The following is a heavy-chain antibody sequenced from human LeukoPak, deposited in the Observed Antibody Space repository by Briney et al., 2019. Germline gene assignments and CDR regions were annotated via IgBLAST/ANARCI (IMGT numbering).Heavy chain of an antibody. D-gene: IGHD4-11*01. V-gene: IGHV3-30*02. Sequence: PGGSLRLSCAASGFTFSSYGMHWVRQAPGKGLEWVAFIRYDGSNKYYADSVKGRFTISRDNSKNTLYLQMNSLRAEDTAVYYCAKASPRVTTYGIWVYYYYMDVWGKGTTVTVSS. CDR1: GFTFSSYG. CDR2: IRYDGSNK. CDR3: AKASPRVTTYGIWVYYYYMDV. J-gene: IGHJ6*03.